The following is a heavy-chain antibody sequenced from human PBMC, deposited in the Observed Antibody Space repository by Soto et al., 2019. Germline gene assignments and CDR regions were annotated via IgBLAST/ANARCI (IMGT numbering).Heavy chain of an antibody. CDR1: SYTFISHG. CDR2: ISGKNGNT. V-gene: IGHV1-18*04. J-gene: IGHJ6*02. D-gene: IGHD2-15*01. CDR3: ARVSSSIVVVPDYGMDV. Sequence: QVQLVQSGVEVKKPGASVKVSCKASSYTFISHGISWVRQAPGQGLEWMGWISGKNGNTNYAQKLQGRVTLTTDTSTSTAYMELRSLRSDDTAVYYCARVSSSIVVVPDYGMDVWGQGTTVTVS.